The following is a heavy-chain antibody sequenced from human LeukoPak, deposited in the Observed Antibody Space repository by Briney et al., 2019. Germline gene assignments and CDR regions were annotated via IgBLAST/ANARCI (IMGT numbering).Heavy chain of an antibody. CDR3: VRGLRGGFDP. Sequence: GGSLRLSCAASGFTFSTYDMHWVRQATGKGLEWVSGINTAGDTYCPGSVKGRFTISRENAKNSVHLQMNSLRAGDTAVYYCVRGLRGGFDPWGQGTLVTVSS. CDR1: GFTFSTYD. V-gene: IGHV3-13*01. D-gene: IGHD4-17*01. CDR2: INTAGDT. J-gene: IGHJ5*02.